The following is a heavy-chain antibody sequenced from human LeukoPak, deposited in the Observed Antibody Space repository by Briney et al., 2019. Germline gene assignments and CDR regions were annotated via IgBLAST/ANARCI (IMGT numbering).Heavy chain of an antibody. CDR2: IYYSGST. CDR3: ARAPGASGYDSPPADFDY. V-gene: IGHV4-59*01. J-gene: IGHJ4*02. D-gene: IGHD5-12*01. Sequence: SETLSLTRTVSGGSISSYYWSWIRQPPGKGLEWIGYIYYSGSTNYNPSFKSRVTISVDTSKNQFSLKLSSVTAADTAVYYCARAPGASGYDSPPADFDYWGQGTLVTVSS. CDR1: GGSISSYY.